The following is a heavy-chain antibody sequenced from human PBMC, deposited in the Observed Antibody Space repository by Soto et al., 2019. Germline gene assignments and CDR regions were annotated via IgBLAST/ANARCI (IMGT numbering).Heavy chain of an antibody. CDR2: ISSSSTI. V-gene: IGHV3-48*01. J-gene: IGHJ6*03. CDR1: GFTFSSYS. Sequence: EVQLVESGGGLVQPGGSLRLSCAASGFTFSSYSMNWVRQAPGKGLEWVSYISSSSTIYYADSVKGRFTISRDNAKNSLYLQMNSLRAEDTAVYYCARDQAAAGTSRYYYYYMDVWGKGTTVTVSS. D-gene: IGHD6-13*01. CDR3: ARDQAAAGTSRYYYYYMDV.